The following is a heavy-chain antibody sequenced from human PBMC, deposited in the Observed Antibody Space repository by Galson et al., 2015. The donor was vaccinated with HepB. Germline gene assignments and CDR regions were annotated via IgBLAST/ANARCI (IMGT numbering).Heavy chain of an antibody. CDR1: GYTLTELS. Sequence: SVKVSCKVSGYTLTELSMHWVRQAPGKGLEWMGGFDPEDGETIYAQKFQGRVTMTEDTSTDTAYMELSSLRSEDTAVYYCATESRGGYRSPFDYWGQGTLVTVSS. D-gene: IGHD5-18*01. V-gene: IGHV1-24*01. J-gene: IGHJ4*02. CDR2: FDPEDGET. CDR3: ATESRGGYRSPFDY.